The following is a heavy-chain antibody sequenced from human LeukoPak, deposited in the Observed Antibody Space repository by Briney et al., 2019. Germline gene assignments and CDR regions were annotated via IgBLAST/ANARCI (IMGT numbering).Heavy chain of an antibody. CDR3: ARVSVGATMLAYFDY. V-gene: IGHV1-69*05. CDR1: GGTFSSYA. J-gene: IGHJ4*02. CDR2: IIPIFDTP. Sequence: SVKVSCKASGGTFSSYAISWVRQAPGQGLEWMGGIIPIFDTPNYAQKFQGRVTMTRDMSTSTVYMELSSLRSEDTAVYYCARVSVGATMLAYFDYWGQGTLVTVSS. D-gene: IGHD1-26*01.